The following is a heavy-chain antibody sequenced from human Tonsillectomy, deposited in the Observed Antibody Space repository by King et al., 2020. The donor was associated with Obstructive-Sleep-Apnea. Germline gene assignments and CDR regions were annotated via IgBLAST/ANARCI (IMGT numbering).Heavy chain of an antibody. CDR1: GGTFSSYA. CDR3: ARPLYSSPYSINYYGMDV. J-gene: IGHJ6*02. Sequence: QLVQSGAEVKKPGSSVKVSFKASGGTFSSYAISWVRKAPGQGLDWIGGIIPIFCTANYAQKFQGRVTITADESTSTAYMELSSLRSEDTAVYYCARPLYSSPYSINYYGMDVWGQGTTVTVSS. CDR2: IIPIFCTA. D-gene: IGHD6-13*01. V-gene: IGHV1-69*01.